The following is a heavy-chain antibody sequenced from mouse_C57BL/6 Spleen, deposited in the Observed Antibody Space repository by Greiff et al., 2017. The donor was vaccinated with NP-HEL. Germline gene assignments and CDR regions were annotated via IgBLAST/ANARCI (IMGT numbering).Heavy chain of an antibody. CDR1: GFTFSSYG. D-gene: IGHD2-5*01. Sequence: EVKLMESGGDLVKPGGSLKLSCAASGFTFSSYGMSWVRQTPDKRLEWVATISSGGSYTYYPDSVKGRFTISRDNAKNTLYLQMSSLKSEDTAMYYCARNSNWFAYWGQGTLVTVSA. CDR3: ARNSNWFAY. J-gene: IGHJ3*01. V-gene: IGHV5-6*01. CDR2: ISSGGSYT.